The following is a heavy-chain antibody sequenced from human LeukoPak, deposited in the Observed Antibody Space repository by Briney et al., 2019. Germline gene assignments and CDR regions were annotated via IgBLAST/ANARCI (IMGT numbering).Heavy chain of an antibody. CDR2: INPNSGDT. CDR1: GYTFTGHY. V-gene: IGHV1-2*02. D-gene: IGHD2-15*01. J-gene: IGHJ3*02. Sequence: ASVKVSCKASGYTFTGHYMHWVRQAPGQGLEWMGWINPNSGDTNYAQKFQGSVTMTRDKSISTAYMELSSLRSDDTAVYYCARRCSGGSCSGAFDIWGQGTMVTVSS. CDR3: ARRCSGGSCSGAFDI.